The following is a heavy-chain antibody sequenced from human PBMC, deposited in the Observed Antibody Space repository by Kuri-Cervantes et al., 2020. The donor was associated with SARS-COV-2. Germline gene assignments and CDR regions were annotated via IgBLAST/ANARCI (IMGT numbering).Heavy chain of an antibody. Sequence: SETLSLTCAVYGGSFSDYYWSWVRQPPGKGLEWIGEINHSGNTNYDTSLKSRVTISIDTSQHQFSLKLSSVTAADTAVYYCARGIAAAGYDYWGQGNLVHVSS. CDR1: GGSFSDYY. J-gene: IGHJ4*02. CDR2: INHSGNT. CDR3: ARGIAAAGYDY. D-gene: IGHD6-13*01. V-gene: IGHV4-34*01.